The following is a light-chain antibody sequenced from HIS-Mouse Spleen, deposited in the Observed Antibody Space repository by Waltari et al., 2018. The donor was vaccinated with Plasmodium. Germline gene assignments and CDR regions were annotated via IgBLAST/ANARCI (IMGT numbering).Light chain of an antibody. V-gene: IGKV4-1*01. J-gene: IGKJ2*01. CDR1: QAVLYSSNNKNY. CDR2: CAS. CDR3: QQYYSTPPYT. Sequence: DIVMTQSPDSLAVSLGERATINCKSNQAVLYSSNNKNYLAWYQQKPGQPPQLLISCASTRESGVPDRFSGSGSGTDFTLTISSLQAEDVAVYYCQQYYSTPPYTFGQGTKLEIK.